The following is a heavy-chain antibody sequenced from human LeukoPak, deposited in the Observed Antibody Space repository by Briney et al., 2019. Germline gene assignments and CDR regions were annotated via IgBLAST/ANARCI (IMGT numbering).Heavy chain of an antibody. D-gene: IGHD5-12*01. CDR3: ARGERGYSGYPVDD. CDR1: GYTFTSYG. J-gene: IGHJ4*02. V-gene: IGHV1-18*01. Sequence: ASVKVSCKASGYTFTSYGISWVRQAPGQGLEWMGWISAYNGNTNYAQKLQGRVAMTTDTSTSTAYMELRSLRSDDTAVYYRARGERGYSGYPVDDWGQGTLVTVSS. CDR2: ISAYNGNT.